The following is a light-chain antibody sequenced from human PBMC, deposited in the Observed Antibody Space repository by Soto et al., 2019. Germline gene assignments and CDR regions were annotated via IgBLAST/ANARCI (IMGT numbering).Light chain of an antibody. CDR2: AAS. V-gene: IGKV1-12*01. Sequence: DIQMTQSPSSVSASVGDRVTITCRASQGISSWLAWYQQKPGKAPKLLIYAASSLQSGVPSRFSGSAPGTHFTLALNSLQPKDFATYFCQQANSFHIDFGQGTRLQIE. CDR1: QGISSW. CDR3: QQANSFHID. J-gene: IGKJ5*01.